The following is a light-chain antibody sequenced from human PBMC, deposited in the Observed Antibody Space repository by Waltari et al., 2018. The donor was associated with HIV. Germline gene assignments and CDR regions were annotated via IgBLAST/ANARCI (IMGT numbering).Light chain of an antibody. Sequence: QSALTQPRSVSGSPGQSVTISCSGTNSDVGAYNYVSWYQHHPGKAPKRIIYDVNKRPSGVPDRFSGSKSVNAASLTISGLQAEDEADYYCCSYAGSYRWVFGGGTILTVL. CDR2: DVN. CDR1: NSDVGAYNY. J-gene: IGLJ3*02. V-gene: IGLV2-11*01. CDR3: CSYAGSYRWV.